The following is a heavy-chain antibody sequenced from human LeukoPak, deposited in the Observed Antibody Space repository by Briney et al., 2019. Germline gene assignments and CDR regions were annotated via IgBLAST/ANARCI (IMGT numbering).Heavy chain of an antibody. Sequence: GASVKVSCKASGGTFSSYAISWVRQAPGQGLEWMGWISAYNGNTNYAQKLQGRVTMTTDTSTSTAYMELRSLRSDDTAVYYCARDAVVKGFGEPFDYWGQGTLVTVSS. CDR1: GGTFSSYA. V-gene: IGHV1-18*01. D-gene: IGHD3-10*01. CDR3: ARDAVVKGFGEPFDY. CDR2: ISAYNGNT. J-gene: IGHJ4*02.